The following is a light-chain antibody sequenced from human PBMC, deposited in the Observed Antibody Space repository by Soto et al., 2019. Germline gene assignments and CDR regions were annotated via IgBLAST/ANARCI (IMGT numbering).Light chain of an antibody. Sequence: DFQMTQSPSTLSASVGDTVTITCRASHNVINWLAWYQQKPGKAPKLLIYDTSSLKTGVPSRFSGSGSETEFTLTISSLQPDDFATYYCQQYNSYSPYTLGQGTKLEIK. CDR1: HNVINW. J-gene: IGKJ2*01. CDR3: QQYNSYSPYT. CDR2: DTS. V-gene: IGKV1-5*03.